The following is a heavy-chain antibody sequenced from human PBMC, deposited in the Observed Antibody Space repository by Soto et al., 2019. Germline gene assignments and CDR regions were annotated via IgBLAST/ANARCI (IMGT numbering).Heavy chain of an antibody. Sequence: QVQLVQSGAEVKKPGSSVKVSCKASGGTFSSYAISWVRQAPGQGLEWMGGIIPIFGTANYAQKFQGRVTITADESTSTGYLELSRLRSEDTAVYYCAGGGFGELREVDYWGQGTLVTVSS. CDR2: IIPIFGTA. D-gene: IGHD3-10*01. J-gene: IGHJ4*02. CDR1: GGTFSSYA. V-gene: IGHV1-69*01. CDR3: AGGGFGELREVDY.